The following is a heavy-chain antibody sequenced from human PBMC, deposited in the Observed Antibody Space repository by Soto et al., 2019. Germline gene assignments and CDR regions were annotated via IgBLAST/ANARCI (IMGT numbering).Heavy chain of an antibody. CDR2: ISGSGGST. Sequence: PGGSLRLSCAASGFTVSSYAMSWVRQAPGKGLEWVSAISGSGGSTYYADSVKGRFTISRDNSKNTLYLQMNSLRAEDTAVYYCAKDSSGWYKYFDYWGQGTLVTVSS. J-gene: IGHJ4*02. CDR3: AKDSSGWYKYFDY. V-gene: IGHV3-23*01. CDR1: GFTVSSYA. D-gene: IGHD6-19*01.